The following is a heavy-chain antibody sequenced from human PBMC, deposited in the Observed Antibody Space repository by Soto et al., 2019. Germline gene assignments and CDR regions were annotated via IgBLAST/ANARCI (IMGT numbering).Heavy chain of an antibody. V-gene: IGHV3-7*01. D-gene: IGHD3-10*01. CDR3: ARDETYYYSSGPV. CDR1: GFTFSNYW. J-gene: IGHJ4*02. CDR2: IKQDGSEK. Sequence: GSLRLSCAASGFTFSNYWMSWVRQAPGKGLEWVANIKQDGSEKYYVDSVKGRFTISSDNAKNSLFLQMNSLRAEDTAVYYCARDETYYYSSGPVGGQGTLVTV.